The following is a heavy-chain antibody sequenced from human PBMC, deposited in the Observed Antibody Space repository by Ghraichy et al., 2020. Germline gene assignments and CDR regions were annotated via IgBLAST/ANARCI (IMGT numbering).Heavy chain of an antibody. D-gene: IGHD5-12*01. CDR1: GGSISSYY. Sequence: SETLSLTCTVSGGSISSYYWHWIRQPPGKGLEWIGYVYYSGSTTYNYNPSLKIRVTISVDRSKNQFSLKLCSVTAADTAVCYCARDLRHGGYDYFYNWGQGTLVAVSS. J-gene: IGHJ4*02. V-gene: IGHV4-59*01. CDR3: ARDLRHGGYDYFYN. CDR2: VYYSGSTTY.